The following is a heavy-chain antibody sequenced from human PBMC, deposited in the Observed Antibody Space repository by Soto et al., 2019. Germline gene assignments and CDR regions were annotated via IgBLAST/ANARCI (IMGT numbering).Heavy chain of an antibody. J-gene: IGHJ4*02. Sequence: EVELLESGGGLVQPGASLRLSCAASGFTFTTFDMSWARQAPGKGLEWVSVVRGRDGSTSYADSLKGRFTISKDSSKNTLYLQMNSLRAEDTALYYCATGAWLDYWGQGTLVTVSS. D-gene: IGHD5-12*01. V-gene: IGHV3-23*01. CDR2: VRGRDGST. CDR3: ATGAWLDY. CDR1: GFTFTTFD.